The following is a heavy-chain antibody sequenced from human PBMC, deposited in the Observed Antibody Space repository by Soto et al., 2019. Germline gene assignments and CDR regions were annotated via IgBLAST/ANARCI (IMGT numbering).Heavy chain of an antibody. J-gene: IGHJ4*02. V-gene: IGHV1-69*12. D-gene: IGHD5-12*01. CDR2: IVPIVDTS. CDR1: GGTFSSYD. CDR3: VSVVAIPGYPDN. Sequence: QVQLVQSGAEVRQPASSVKVSCKTSGGTFSSYDISWVRQAPGQGLEWMGGIVPIVDTSTYAQKFQGRVTITADESTSTVYMEMSSLRSDDTAIYYCVSVVAIPGYPDNWGQGTLITGSS.